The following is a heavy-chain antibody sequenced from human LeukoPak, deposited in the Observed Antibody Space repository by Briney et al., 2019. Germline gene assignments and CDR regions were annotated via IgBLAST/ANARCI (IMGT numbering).Heavy chain of an antibody. D-gene: IGHD6-19*01. CDR2: IKQDGSEK. V-gene: IGHV3-7*01. J-gene: IGHJ4*02. CDR3: ARDSVALVRYSSGWYLDY. Sequence: GGSLRLSCAASGFTFSSYWMSWVRQAPGKGLEWVANIKQDGSEKYYVDSVKGRFTISRDNAKNSLYLQMNSLRAEDTAVYYCARDSVALVRYSSGWYLDYWGQGTLVTVSS. CDR1: GFTFSSYW.